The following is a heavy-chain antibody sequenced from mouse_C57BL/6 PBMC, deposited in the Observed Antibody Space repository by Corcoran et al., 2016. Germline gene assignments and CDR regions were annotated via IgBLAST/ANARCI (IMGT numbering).Heavy chain of an antibody. D-gene: IGHD2-3*01. Sequence: EVQLQQSGPVLVKPGASVKMSCKASGYTFTDYYMNWVKQSHGKSLEWIGVINPYNGGTSYNQKFKGKATLTVDKSSSTAYMELNSLTSEDSAVYYCARSGDGSDYWGQGTTLTVSS. CDR1: GYTFTDYY. CDR2: INPYNGGT. CDR3: ARSGDGSDY. J-gene: IGHJ2*01. V-gene: IGHV1-19*01.